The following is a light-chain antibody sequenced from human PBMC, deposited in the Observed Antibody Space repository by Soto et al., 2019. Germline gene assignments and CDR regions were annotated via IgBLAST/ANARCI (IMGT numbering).Light chain of an antibody. V-gene: IGKV1-39*01. Sequence: DIQMTQYPYYLSASLGDRVTITCRTSQNIYTSLNWYQQKAGRAPAVLIYGASNLQGGVPLRFSGSGSGTDFTLTISWLQPEDSDTYYCQESRRALGGTCGQGTKGE. J-gene: IGKJ1*01. CDR3: QESRRALGGT. CDR1: QNIYTS. CDR2: GAS.